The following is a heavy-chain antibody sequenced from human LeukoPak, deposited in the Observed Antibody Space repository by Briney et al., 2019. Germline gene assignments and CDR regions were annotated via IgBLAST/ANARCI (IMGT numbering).Heavy chain of an antibody. V-gene: IGHV3-21*01. CDR1: GFTFSSYS. D-gene: IGHD2-2*01. Sequence: GGSLRLSCAASGFTFSSYSMNWVRQAPGKGLEWVSSISSSSSYIYYADSVKGRFTISRDNAKNSLYLQMNSLRAEDTAVYYCASLSAGCSSTSCLINDYWGQGTLVTVSS. CDR2: ISSSSSYI. J-gene: IGHJ4*02. CDR3: ASLSAGCSSTSCLINDY.